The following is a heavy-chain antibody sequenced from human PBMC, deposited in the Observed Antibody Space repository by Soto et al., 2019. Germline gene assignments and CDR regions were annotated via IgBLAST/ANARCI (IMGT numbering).Heavy chain of an antibody. CDR3: ARGCGSGYYTNDY. J-gene: IGHJ4*02. CDR2: ISSSSSYT. V-gene: IGHV3-11*05. Sequence: QVQLVESGGGLVKPGGSLRLSCAASGFTFSDYYMSWLRQAPGKGLEWVSYISSSSSYTNYADFVKGRFTISRHNAKNSLYRQMNSLRAEDTAVYYCARGCGSGYYTNDYWGQGTLVTVSS. CDR1: GFTFSDYY. D-gene: IGHD3-22*01.